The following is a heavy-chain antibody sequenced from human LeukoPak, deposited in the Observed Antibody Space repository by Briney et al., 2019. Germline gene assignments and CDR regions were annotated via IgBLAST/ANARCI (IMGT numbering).Heavy chain of an antibody. D-gene: IGHD1-26*01. CDR3: ARGSGSYYYYYYGMDV. V-gene: IGHV3-21*01. J-gene: IGHJ6*02. Sequence: GGSLRLSCAASGFTFSTYNMNWVRQAPGKGLEWVSSISSSSSYIYYADSVKGRFTISRDNAKNSLYLQMNSLRAEDTAVYYCARGSGSYYYYYYGMDVWGQGTTVTVSS. CDR2: ISSSSSYI. CDR1: GFTFSTYN.